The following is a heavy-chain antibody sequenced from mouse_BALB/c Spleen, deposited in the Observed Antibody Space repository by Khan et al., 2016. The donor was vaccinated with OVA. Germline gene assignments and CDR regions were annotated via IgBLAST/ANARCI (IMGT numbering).Heavy chain of an antibody. CDR1: GFTFSSYI. CDR2: ISNGGGST. Sequence: EVELVESGGGLVQPGGSLKLSCAASGFTFSSYIMSWVRQTPEKRLEWVAYISNGGGSTYYLDTVKGRFTISRDNAKNTLYLQMSSLKSEDTAMYYCARHGNYVSLDYWGQGTTLTVSS. J-gene: IGHJ2*01. V-gene: IGHV5-12-2*01. CDR3: ARHGNYVSLDY. D-gene: IGHD2-1*01.